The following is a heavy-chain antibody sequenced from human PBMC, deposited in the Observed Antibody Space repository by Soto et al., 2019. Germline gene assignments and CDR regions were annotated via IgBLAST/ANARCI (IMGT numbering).Heavy chain of an antibody. CDR2: IYWDDDE. CDR1: GFSLSTTAEG. D-gene: IGHD2-2*01. CDR3: AHGSCSSADCYPNPYLDY. V-gene: IGHV2-5*02. J-gene: IGHJ4*02. Sequence: SGPTLVNPTQTLTLTCTFSGFSLSTTAEGVGWIRQPPGKALEWLALIYWDDDERYSPSLKSRLTINKDTSKNHLVLTMTNVDPVDTATFYCAHGSCSSADCYPNPYLDYWGQGILVTVSS.